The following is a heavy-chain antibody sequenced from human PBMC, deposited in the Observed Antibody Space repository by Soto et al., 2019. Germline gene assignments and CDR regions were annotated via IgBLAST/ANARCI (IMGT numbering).Heavy chain of an antibody. J-gene: IGHJ4*02. CDR3: ATKPPYSTCWYYLDK. CDR2: IYHSGST. D-gene: IGHD2-2*01. V-gene: IGHV4-59*03. Sequence: SETLSLTCTVSGGSISSYYWSWIRQPPGKALEWIGYIYHSGSTNYNPSLKSRVTISVDTSKNQLSLNLSSVTAADTAVYYCATKPPYSTCWYYLDKWGQGPRVTVS. CDR1: GGSISSYY.